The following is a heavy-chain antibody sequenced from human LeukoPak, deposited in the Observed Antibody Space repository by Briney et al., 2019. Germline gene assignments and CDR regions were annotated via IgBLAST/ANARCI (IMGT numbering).Heavy chain of an antibody. Sequence: PSETLSLTCTVSGDSISSSSYYWGWIRQPPEKGLEWIGNISYSGSTYYNPSLKSRVTISVDTSKNQFSLKLSSVTAADTAVYYCARQGWGKFDPWGQGTLVTVSA. CDR1: GDSISSSSYY. CDR2: ISYSGST. V-gene: IGHV4-39*01. J-gene: IGHJ5*02. CDR3: ARQGWGKFDP. D-gene: IGHD3-16*01.